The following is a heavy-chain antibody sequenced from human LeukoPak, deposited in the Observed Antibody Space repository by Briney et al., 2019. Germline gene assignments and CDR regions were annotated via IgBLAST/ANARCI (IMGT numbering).Heavy chain of an antibody. CDR2: IIPMFGIA. J-gene: IGHJ4*02. D-gene: IGHD6-19*01. CDR3: ARDRPYTGGWRGFDY. Sequence: SVKLSCTASGGTFSRYAISWVRQAPGQGLEWMGGIIPMFGIANYAQKFQGRVTITADESTSTAYMEPSSLRSEDTAVYYCARDRPYTGGWRGFDYWGQGTLVTVSS. V-gene: IGHV1-69*13. CDR1: GGTFSRYA.